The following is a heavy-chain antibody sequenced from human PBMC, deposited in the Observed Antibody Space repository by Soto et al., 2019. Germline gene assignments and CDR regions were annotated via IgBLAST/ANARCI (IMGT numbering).Heavy chain of an antibody. CDR1: GYSISSGYY. CDR3: AREGGITVFGVAIIPGGMDV. CDR2: IYHSGST. J-gene: IGHJ6*02. D-gene: IGHD3-3*01. Sequence: PSETLSLTCAVSGYSISSGYYWGWIRQPPGKGLECIGSIYHSGSTYYNPSLKSRVTISVDTSKNQFSLKLSSVTAADTAVYYCAREGGITVFGVAIIPGGMDVWGQGTTVTVSS. V-gene: IGHV4-38-2*02.